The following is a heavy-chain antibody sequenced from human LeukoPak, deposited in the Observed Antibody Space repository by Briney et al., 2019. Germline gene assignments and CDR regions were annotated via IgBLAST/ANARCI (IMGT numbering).Heavy chain of an antibody. CDR1: GFTFNNYY. CDR2: IKQDGSET. CDR3: ARNWGINY. Sequence: GGSLRLSCAASGFTFNNYYMSWVRQAPGKGLEWVANIKQDGSETYYVDSVKGRFTISRDNAKNSLYLQMNSLRAEDTAVYYCARNWGINYWGQGTLVTVSS. D-gene: IGHD7-27*01. V-gene: IGHV3-7*04. J-gene: IGHJ4*02.